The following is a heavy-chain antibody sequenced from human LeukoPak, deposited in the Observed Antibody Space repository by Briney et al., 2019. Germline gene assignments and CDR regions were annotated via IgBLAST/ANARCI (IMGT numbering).Heavy chain of an antibody. J-gene: IGHJ3*02. Sequence: QPGRSLRLSCAASGFTFSSYGMHWVRQAPGKGLEWVAVISYDGTNKFYAESVKGRFTISRDNSKNTLYLQMNSLRAEDTAVYYCAKDRGGYCSGGSCYWDAFDIWGQGTMVTVSS. V-gene: IGHV3-30*18. CDR3: AKDRGGYCSGGSCYWDAFDI. D-gene: IGHD2-15*01. CDR1: GFTFSSYG. CDR2: ISYDGTNK.